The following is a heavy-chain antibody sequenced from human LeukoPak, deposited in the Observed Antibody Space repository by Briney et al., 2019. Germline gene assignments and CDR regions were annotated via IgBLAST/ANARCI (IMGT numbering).Heavy chain of an antibody. Sequence: QAGGSLRLSCAASGFTFSSYAMSWVRQAPGKGLEWVSAISGSGGSTYYADSVKGRFTISRDNSKNTLYLQMNSLRAEDTAVYYCAKGEYSSGWFDYWGQGTLVTVSS. D-gene: IGHD6-19*01. CDR2: ISGSGGST. J-gene: IGHJ4*02. CDR3: AKGEYSSGWFDY. V-gene: IGHV3-23*01. CDR1: GFTFSSYA.